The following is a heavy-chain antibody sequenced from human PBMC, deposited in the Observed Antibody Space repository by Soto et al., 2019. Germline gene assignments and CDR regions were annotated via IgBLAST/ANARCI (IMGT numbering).Heavy chain of an antibody. J-gene: IGHJ3*02. V-gene: IGHV3-30-3*01. Sequence: GGSLRLSCAASGFTFSSYAMHWVRQAPGKGLEWVAVISYDGSNKYYADSVKGRFTISRDNSKNTLYLQMNSLRAEDTAMYYCARVAARWAYAFDIWGQGTMVTVSS. D-gene: IGHD4-17*01. CDR1: GFTFSSYA. CDR3: ARVAARWAYAFDI. CDR2: ISYDGSNK.